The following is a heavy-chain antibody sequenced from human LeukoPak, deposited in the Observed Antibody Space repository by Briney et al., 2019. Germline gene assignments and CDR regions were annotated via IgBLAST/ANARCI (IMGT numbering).Heavy chain of an antibody. Sequence: GGSLRLSCAASGFTFSSYSMNWVRQAPGKGLEWVSYISSSSSTIYYADSVKGRFTISRDNAKNSLHLQMNSLRAEDTAVYYCARDPRFLEWLPNDYWGQGTLVTVSS. CDR2: ISSSSSTI. CDR3: ARDPRFLEWLPNDY. CDR1: GFTFSSYS. J-gene: IGHJ4*02. D-gene: IGHD3-3*01. V-gene: IGHV3-48*01.